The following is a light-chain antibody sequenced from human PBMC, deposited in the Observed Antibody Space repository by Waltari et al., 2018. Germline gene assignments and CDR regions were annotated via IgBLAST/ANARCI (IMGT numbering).Light chain of an antibody. CDR2: NAS. J-gene: IGKJ1*01. V-gene: IGKV1-5*03. CDR1: QTVYDY. CDR3: QQYQSYWM. Sequence: IPMTQSPSTLSASVGDRVIITCRASQTVYDYLAWYQQKPGKAPQLLISNASTLEGGVPSRFSGSGYGTEFTLTISSLQPDDLATYYCQQYQSYWMFGQGTKVEIK.